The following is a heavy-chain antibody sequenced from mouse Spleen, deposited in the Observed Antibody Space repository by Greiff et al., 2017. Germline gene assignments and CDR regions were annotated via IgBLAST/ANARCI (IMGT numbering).Heavy chain of an antibody. CDR3: ARTYDYDGDAWFAY. J-gene: IGHJ3*01. Sequence: DVKLVESGGGLVKPGGSLKLSCAASGFTFSDYGMHWVRQAPEKGLEWVAYISSGSSTIYYADTVKGRFTISRDNAKNTLFLQMTSLRSEDTAMYYCARTYDYDGDAWFAYWGQGTLVTVSA. CDR1: GFTFSDYG. D-gene: IGHD2-4*01. CDR2: ISSGSSTI. V-gene: IGHV5-17*01.